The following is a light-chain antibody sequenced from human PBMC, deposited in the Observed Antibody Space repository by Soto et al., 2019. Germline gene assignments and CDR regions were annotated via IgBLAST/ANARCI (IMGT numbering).Light chain of an antibody. J-gene: IGKJ1*01. V-gene: IGKV3-15*01. CDR3: HHYGSSPLT. CDR1: QSVSIN. Sequence: EVVLTQSPATLSVSPGERATLSCRASQSVSINLAWYQQKPGQAPRLLIYGASTRATGIPARFSGGRSGTDFTLTISRLEPEDFAVYYCHHYGSSPLTFGQGTKVDIK. CDR2: GAS.